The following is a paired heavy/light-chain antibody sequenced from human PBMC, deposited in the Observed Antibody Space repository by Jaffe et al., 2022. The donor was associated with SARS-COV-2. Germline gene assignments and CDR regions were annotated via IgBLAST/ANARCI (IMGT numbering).Heavy chain of an antibody. V-gene: IGHV3-15*01. CDR2: IKSKPSGGTT. CDR1: GFIFSNAW. J-gene: IGHJ4*02. D-gene: IGHD3-22*01. Sequence: EVQMVESGGGLGKPGGSLRLSCAASGFIFSNAWMNWVRQAPGRALEWVGRIKSKPSGGTTDYAAPVNGRFTISRDDSKNMVYLQMNSLETEDTALYYCSTGGYFFDFWGQGTLVTVSS. CDR3: STGGYFFDF.
Light chain of an antibody. CDR1: QSIGSN. CDR3: HQSSTLPHT. Sequence: EIVLTQSPDFQSVTPKEKVTITCRASQSIGSNLHWYQQKPDQSPKLLIKYASQSMSGVPSRFSGSGSGTDFTLTIDGLEPEDAAAYYCHQSSTLPHTFGQGTKVEIK. V-gene: IGKV6D-21*02. CDR2: YAS. J-gene: IGKJ1*01.